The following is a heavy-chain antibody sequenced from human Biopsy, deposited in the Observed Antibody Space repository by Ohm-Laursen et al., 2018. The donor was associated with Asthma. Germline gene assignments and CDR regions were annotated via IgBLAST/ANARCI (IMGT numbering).Heavy chain of an antibody. V-gene: IGHV1-3*04. J-gene: IGHJ4*02. CDR3: ARNAGAGTFDF. CDR2: VNTASQDT. D-gene: IGHD1-14*01. CDR1: GYTFNRYI. Sequence: SSVKVSCKTSGYTFNRYIMHWVRQAPGQRLEWMGLVNTASQDTVYSQKFQGRVPITRDTSASSAYMELSSLNFADTAVYYCARNAGAGTFDFWGQGTLVTVSS.